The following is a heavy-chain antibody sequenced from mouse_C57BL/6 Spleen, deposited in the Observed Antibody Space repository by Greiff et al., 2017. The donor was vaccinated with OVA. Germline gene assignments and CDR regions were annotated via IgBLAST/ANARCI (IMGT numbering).Heavy chain of an antibody. CDR2: IDPENGDT. CDR3: SSKTPDTGFAY. Sequence: VQLQQSGAELVRPGASVKLSCTASGFNIKDDYMHWVKQRPEKGLEWIGWIDPENGDTETASKLQGKATITADTSTNTAYLQLSNLTSEDTAVYYWSSKTPDTGFAYWGQGTLVTVSA. D-gene: IGHD5-1-1*01. J-gene: IGHJ3*01. CDR1: GFNIKDDY. V-gene: IGHV14-4*01.